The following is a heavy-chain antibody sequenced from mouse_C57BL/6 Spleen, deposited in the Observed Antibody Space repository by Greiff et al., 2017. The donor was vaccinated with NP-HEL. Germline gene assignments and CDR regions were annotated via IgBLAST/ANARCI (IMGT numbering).Heavy chain of an antibody. D-gene: IGHD2-2*01. CDR1: GYTFTDYE. V-gene: IGHV1-15*01. CDR2: IDPETGGT. Sequence: QVQLQQSGAELVRPGASVTLSCKASGYTFTDYEMHWVKQTPVHGLEWIGAIDPETGGTAYNQKFKGKAILTADKSSSTAYMELRSLTSEDSAVYYCTRWNGYEQGAWFAYWGQGTLVTVSA. CDR3: TRWNGYEQGAWFAY. J-gene: IGHJ3*01.